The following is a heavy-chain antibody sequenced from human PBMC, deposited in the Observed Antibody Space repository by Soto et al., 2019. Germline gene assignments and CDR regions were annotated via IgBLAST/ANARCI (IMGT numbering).Heavy chain of an antibody. CDR1: GDNVSSNSAA. CDR2: TYYRSKWRN. J-gene: IGHJ3*02. V-gene: IGHV6-1*01. D-gene: IGHD2-15*01. CDR3: ARKYSDDAFDI. Sequence: SQSLSLTCAISGDNVSSNSAAWNWIKKSPSRGLEWLGRTYYRSKWRNDYAVSVKSRITVNPDTSKNQFSLHLNSLTPEDTAVYYCARKYSDDAFDIWGQGTMVTVSS.